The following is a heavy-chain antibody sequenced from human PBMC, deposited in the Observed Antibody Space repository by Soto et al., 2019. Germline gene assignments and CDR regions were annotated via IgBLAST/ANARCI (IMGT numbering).Heavy chain of an antibody. CDR2: IYYSGST. CDR1: GGSISSYY. J-gene: IGHJ4*02. V-gene: IGHV4-59*08. Sequence: PSETLSLTCTVSGGSISSYYWSWIRQPPGKGLEWIGYIYYSGSTNYNPSLKSRVTISVDTSKNQFSLKLSSVTAADTAVYYCARHPPIVVVPAAIFDYWGQGTLVTVSS. D-gene: IGHD2-2*01. CDR3: ARHPPIVVVPAAIFDY.